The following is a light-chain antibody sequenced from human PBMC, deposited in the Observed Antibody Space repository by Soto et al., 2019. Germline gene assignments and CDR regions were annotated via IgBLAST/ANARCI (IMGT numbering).Light chain of an antibody. CDR1: RSDVGGYNY. CDR2: DVS. Sequence: QSALTQPASVSGSPGQSITISCTGTRSDVGGYNYVSWYQQHPGKAPKFMIYDVSNRPSGVSNRFSGSKSGNKASLTISGLQAEDEADYYCSSYTTSNTRQIVFGTGTKLTVL. CDR3: SSYTTSNTRQIV. J-gene: IGLJ1*01. V-gene: IGLV2-14*01.